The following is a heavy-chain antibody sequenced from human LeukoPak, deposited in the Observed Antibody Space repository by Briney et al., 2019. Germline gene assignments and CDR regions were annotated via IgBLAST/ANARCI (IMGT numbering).Heavy chain of an antibody. CDR1: GGSFSSYY. V-gene: IGHV4-59*12. CDR3: ARDIGQRYCSSTSCYTGNYYYYYYMDV. Sequence: SETLSLTCAVSGGSFSSYYWSWIRQPPGKGLEWIGYIYHSGSTNYNPSLKSRVTISVDTSKNQFSLKLSSVTAADTAVYYCARDIGQRYCSSTSCYTGNYYYYYYMDVWGKGTTVTVSS. D-gene: IGHD2-2*02. CDR2: IYHSGST. J-gene: IGHJ6*03.